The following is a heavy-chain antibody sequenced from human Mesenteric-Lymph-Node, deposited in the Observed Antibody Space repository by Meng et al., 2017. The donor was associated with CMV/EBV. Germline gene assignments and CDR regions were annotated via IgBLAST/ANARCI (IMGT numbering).Heavy chain of an antibody. CDR2: IHYSGST. CDR3: ASWRGITGATYAFDI. D-gene: IGHD1-7*01. J-gene: IGHJ3*02. CDR1: GGSISSYY. V-gene: IGHV4-59*01. Sequence: VSGGSISSYYWSWIRQPPGKGLEWIGYIHYSGSTKYNPSLKSRVTMSVDTSKNQFSLNLSSVTAADTAVYYCASWRGITGATYAFDIWGQGTMVTVSS.